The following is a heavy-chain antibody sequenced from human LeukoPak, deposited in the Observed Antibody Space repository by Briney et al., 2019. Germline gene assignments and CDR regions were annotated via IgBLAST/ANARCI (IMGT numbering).Heavy chain of an antibody. V-gene: IGHV3-7*01. CDR1: GFTFSNYW. CDR2: IKQDGSEK. D-gene: IGHD3-3*01. Sequence: GSLRLSCAASGFTFSNYWMRWVRQAPGKGLEWVANIKQDGSEKYYVDSVKGRFTISRDNAKNSLYLQVNSLRAEDTAVYYCARDVNYDFWSGYYRIFDYWGQGTLVTVSS. J-gene: IGHJ4*02. CDR3: ARDVNYDFWSGYYRIFDY.